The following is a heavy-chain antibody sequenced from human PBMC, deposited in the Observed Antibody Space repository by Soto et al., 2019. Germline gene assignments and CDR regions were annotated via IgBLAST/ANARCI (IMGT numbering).Heavy chain of an antibody. CDR3: AREVGGGRQYYFDS. CDR1: GYTLTGYY. D-gene: IGHD3-16*01. Sequence: ASVKVSCKASGYTLTGYYIHWVRQAPGQGLEWMGWTNPSNGGTNYAQKFQGRVTMTRDTSLSIAYMELTTLRSDDTAVFYCAREVGGGRQYYFDSWGLGTLVTVSS. V-gene: IGHV1-2*02. J-gene: IGHJ4*02. CDR2: TNPSNGGT.